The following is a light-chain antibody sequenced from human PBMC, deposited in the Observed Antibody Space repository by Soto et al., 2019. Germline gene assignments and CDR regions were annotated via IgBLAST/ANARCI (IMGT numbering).Light chain of an antibody. V-gene: IGKV3-20*01. J-gene: IGKJ1*01. Sequence: EIVLTQSPGTLSLSPGEGATLSCRASQSISSNFLAWYQQKRGQAPRLLIHGASNRATGIPDRFSGSGSGTDFTLTNTRLEPEDFAVYYCQQYGGSPRTFGQGTKVEVK. CDR3: QQYGGSPRT. CDR1: QSISSNF. CDR2: GAS.